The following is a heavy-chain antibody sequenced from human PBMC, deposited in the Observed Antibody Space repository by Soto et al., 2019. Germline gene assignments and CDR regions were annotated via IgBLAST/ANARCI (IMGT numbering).Heavy chain of an antibody. D-gene: IGHD6-19*01. Sequence: GGSLRLSCAASGFTFSDYYMSWIRQAPGKGLEWVSYISSSGSTIYYADSVKGRFTISRDNAKNSLYLQMNSLRAEDTAAYHAPRPRRPGPNRGLFDYWGQGTLVTVSS. CDR1: GFTFSDYY. V-gene: IGHV3-11*01. CDR3: PRPRRPGPNRGLFDY. CDR2: ISSSGSTI. J-gene: IGHJ4*02.